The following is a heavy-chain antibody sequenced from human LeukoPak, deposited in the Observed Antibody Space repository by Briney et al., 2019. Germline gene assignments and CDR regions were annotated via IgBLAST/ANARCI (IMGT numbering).Heavy chain of an antibody. CDR2: IYYSGST. CDR1: GGSISSSSYY. J-gene: IGHJ4*02. D-gene: IGHD5-24*01. V-gene: IGHV4-39*07. Sequence: PSETLSLTCTVSGGSISSSSYYWGWIRQPPGKGLEWIGSIYYSGSTYYNPSLKSRVTISVDTSKNQFSLKLSSVTAADTAVYYCARDRMATIDYDYWGQGTLVTVSS. CDR3: ARDRMATIDYDY.